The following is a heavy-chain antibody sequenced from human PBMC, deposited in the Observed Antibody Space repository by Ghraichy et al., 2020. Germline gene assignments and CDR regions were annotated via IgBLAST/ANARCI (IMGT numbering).Heavy chain of an antibody. CDR2: IIPIFGTA. CDR3: ARAAAGTRYYFDY. CDR1: GGTFSSYA. Sequence: SVKVSCKASGGTFSSYAISWVRQAPGQGLEWMGGIIPIFGTANYAQKFQGRVTITADESTSTTYMELSSLRSEDTAVYYCARAAAGTRYYFDYWGQGTLVTVSS. D-gene: IGHD6-13*01. J-gene: IGHJ4*02. V-gene: IGHV1-69*13.